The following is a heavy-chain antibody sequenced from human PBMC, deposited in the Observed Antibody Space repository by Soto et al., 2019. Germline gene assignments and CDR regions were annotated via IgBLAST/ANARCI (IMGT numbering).Heavy chain of an antibody. D-gene: IGHD3-3*01. CDR1: GGSISSGGYY. CDR3: ARVVGSPYDFFLQYYYYYMDV. CDR2: IYYSGST. V-gene: IGHV4-31*03. J-gene: IGHJ6*03. Sequence: LSLTCTVSGGSISSGGYYWSWIRQHPGKGLEWIGYIYYSGSTYYNPSLKSRVTISVDTSKNQFSLKLSSVTAADTAVYYCARVVGSPYDFFLQYYYYYMDVWGKGTTVTVSS.